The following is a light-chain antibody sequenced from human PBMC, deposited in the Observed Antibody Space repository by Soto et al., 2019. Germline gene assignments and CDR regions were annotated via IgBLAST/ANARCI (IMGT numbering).Light chain of an antibody. V-gene: IGKV1-39*01. Sequence: VTCRASQSISTYLNWYQQKPGKAPKLLIYAASSLQSGVPSRFSASGSGTDFTLTISSLQPEDFATYYCQQSYITPPLTFGGGTKVDIK. J-gene: IGKJ4*01. CDR3: QQSYITPPLT. CDR2: AAS. CDR1: QSISTY.